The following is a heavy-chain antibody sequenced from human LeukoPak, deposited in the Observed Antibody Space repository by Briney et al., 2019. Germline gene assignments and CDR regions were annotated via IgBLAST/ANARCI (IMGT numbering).Heavy chain of an antibody. CDR3: ARDGGYHSSGPFDY. CDR1: GFTFSSHG. V-gene: IGHV3-33*01. CDR2: IWYDGSDE. Sequence: GGSLRLSCVASGFTFSSHGVHWVRQAPGKGLEWVSIIWYDGSDEYYADSVKGRFTISRDNSKNTLYLQMNSLRAEDTAVYYCARDGGYHSSGPFDYWGQGTLVTVSS. D-gene: IGHD3-22*01. J-gene: IGHJ4*02.